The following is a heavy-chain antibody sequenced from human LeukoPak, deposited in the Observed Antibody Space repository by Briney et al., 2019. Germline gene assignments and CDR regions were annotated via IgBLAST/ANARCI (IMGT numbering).Heavy chain of an antibody. Sequence: ASVKVSCKASGYTFTGYYMHWVRQAPGQGLEWMGWINPNSGGTNYAQKFQGRVTMTRDTSISTAYMELSRLRSDDTAAYYCARDSDGDYSWYYYYGMDVWGQGTTVTVSS. D-gene: IGHD4-17*01. CDR2: INPNSGGT. CDR1: GYTFTGYY. V-gene: IGHV1-2*02. CDR3: ARDSDGDYSWYYYYGMDV. J-gene: IGHJ6*02.